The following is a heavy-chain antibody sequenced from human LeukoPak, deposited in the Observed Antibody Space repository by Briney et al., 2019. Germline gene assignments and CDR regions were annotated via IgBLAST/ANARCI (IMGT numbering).Heavy chain of an antibody. D-gene: IGHD3-22*01. J-gene: IGHJ4*02. CDR1: GGSFGGYY. V-gene: IGHV4-34*01. CDR3: ARGVYYDSSGYYYFDY. CDR2: INHSGST. Sequence: SETLSPTCAVYGGSFGGYYWSWIRQPPGKGLEWIGEINHSGSTNYNPSLKSRVTISVDTSKNQFSLKLSSVTAADTAVYYCARGVYYDSSGYYYFDYWGQGTLVTVSS.